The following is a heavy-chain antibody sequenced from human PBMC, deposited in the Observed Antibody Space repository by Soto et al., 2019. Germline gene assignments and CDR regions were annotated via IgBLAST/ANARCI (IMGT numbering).Heavy chain of an antibody. CDR1: GGSISSYY. V-gene: IGHV4-4*07. CDR2: IYTSGST. J-gene: IGHJ4*02. CDR3: ARLCEGAMVDY. Sequence: LSLTCTVSGGSISSYYWSWIRQPAGKGLEWIGCIYTSGSTNYNPSLKSPVTLSSDTSKNQFSRKLTSVTAADTAVYYCARLCEGAMVDYWGQGTLVTVSS. D-gene: IGHD5-18*01.